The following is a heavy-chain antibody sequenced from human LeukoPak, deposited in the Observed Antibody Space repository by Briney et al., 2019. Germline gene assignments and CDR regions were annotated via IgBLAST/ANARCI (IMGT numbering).Heavy chain of an antibody. J-gene: IGHJ5*02. CDR1: GFTFSSYS. CDR2: ISSSSSYI. Sequence: GGSLRLSCAASGFTFSSYSMNWVRQAPGKGLEWVSSISSSSSYIYYADSVKGRFTISRDNAKNSLYLQMNSLRAEDTAVYYCARDPVLRFLEWLPGDWFDPWGQGTLVTVSS. V-gene: IGHV3-21*01. D-gene: IGHD3-3*01. CDR3: ARDPVLRFLEWLPGDWFDP.